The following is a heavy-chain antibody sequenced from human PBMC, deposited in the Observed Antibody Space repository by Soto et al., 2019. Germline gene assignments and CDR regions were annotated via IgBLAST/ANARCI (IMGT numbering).Heavy chain of an antibody. CDR1: GFTFSRYG. CDR3: AKGRSGYSYGLHDAFDI. CDR2: ISYDGGNK. Sequence: QVRLVESGGGVVQPGRSLRLSCAASGFTFSRYGMHWVRQAPGKGLEWVAVISYDGGNKYYAASVKGRFTFSRDNSKNTLYLQMNCLRAEDTAVYYCAKGRSGYSYGLHDAFDIWGQGTMVTVSS. J-gene: IGHJ3*02. V-gene: IGHV3-30*18. D-gene: IGHD5-18*01.